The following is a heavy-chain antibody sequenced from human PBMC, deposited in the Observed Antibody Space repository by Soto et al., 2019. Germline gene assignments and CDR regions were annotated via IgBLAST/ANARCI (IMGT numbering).Heavy chain of an antibody. CDR2: IYYSGST. J-gene: IGHJ5*02. CDR3: ARLADP. CDR1: GGSISSYY. V-gene: IGHV4-59*01. Sequence: SETLSLTCTVSGGSISSYYWSWIRQPPGKGLEWIGYIYYSGSTNYNPSLKSRVTISVDTSKNQFSLKLSSVTAADTAVYYCARLADPWGQGTLVTVSS.